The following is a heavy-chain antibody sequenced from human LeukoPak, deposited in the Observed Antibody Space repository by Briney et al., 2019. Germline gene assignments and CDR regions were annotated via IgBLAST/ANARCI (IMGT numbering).Heavy chain of an antibody. J-gene: IGHJ3*02. Sequence: ETLSLTCTVSGGSISSYYWSWVRQAPGKGLEWVSVIYSDDRTYYADSVKGRFTISRHTSKKTLYLQMNSLRAEDTAVYYCAREVMAKRRAFDIWGQGTVVTVSS. V-gene: IGHV3-53*04. CDR2: IYSDDRT. CDR1: GGSISSYY. CDR3: AREVMAKRRAFDI. D-gene: IGHD2-8*01.